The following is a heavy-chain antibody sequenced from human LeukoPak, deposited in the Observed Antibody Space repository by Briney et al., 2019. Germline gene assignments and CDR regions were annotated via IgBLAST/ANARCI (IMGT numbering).Heavy chain of an antibody. Sequence: SETLSLTCTVSGGSISSYYWSWIQQPPGKGLEWIGYIYYSGSTNYNPSLKSRVTISVDTSKNQFSLKLSSVTAADTAVYYCARVRLFDYGDYRFDYWGQGTLVTVSS. CDR1: GGSISSYY. D-gene: IGHD4-17*01. J-gene: IGHJ4*02. V-gene: IGHV4-59*01. CDR3: ARVRLFDYGDYRFDY. CDR2: IYYSGST.